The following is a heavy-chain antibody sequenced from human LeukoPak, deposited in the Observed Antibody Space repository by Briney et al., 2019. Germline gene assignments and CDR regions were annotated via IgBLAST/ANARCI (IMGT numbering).Heavy chain of an antibody. V-gene: IGHV4-34*01. D-gene: IGHD3-9*01. CDR2: INHSGRT. J-gene: IGHJ6*03. CDR1: GGSFSGYY. Sequence: SETLSLTCAVYGGSFSGYYWSWIRQPPGRGLEWIGEINHSGRTNYNPALKSRVTISVDTSKNQFSLKLSSVTAADTAVYYCARAIRYFGYYYYYMDVWGKGTTVTISS. CDR3: ARAIRYFGYYYYYMDV.